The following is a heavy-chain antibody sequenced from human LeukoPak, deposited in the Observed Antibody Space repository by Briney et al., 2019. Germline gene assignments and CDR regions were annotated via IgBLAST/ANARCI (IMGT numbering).Heavy chain of an antibody. CDR2: ISAYNGNT. D-gene: IGHD1-26*01. J-gene: IGHJ6*03. V-gene: IGHV1-18*01. CDR1: GYTFTSYG. CDR3: ARMAGARYYYYMDV. Sequence: VKVSCKASGYTFTSYGISWVRQAPGQGLEWMGWISAYNGNTNYAQKLQGRVTMTTDTSTSTAYMELRSLRSDDTAVYYCARMAGARYYYYMDVWGKGTTVTVSS.